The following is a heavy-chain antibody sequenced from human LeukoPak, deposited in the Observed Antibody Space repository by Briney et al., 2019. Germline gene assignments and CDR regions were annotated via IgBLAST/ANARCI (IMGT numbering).Heavy chain of an antibody. V-gene: IGHV4-61*02. CDR2: IYTSGRT. CDR1: GGSISTGSYY. J-gene: IGHJ3*02. Sequence: SQTLSLTCTVSGGSISTGSYYWSWIRQPAGKGVEWIGRIYTSGRTNYNPSLKSRVTISVDTSKNQFSLKLSSVTAADTAVYYCAREGPWASDAFDIWGQGTMVTVSS. CDR3: AREGPWASDAFDI.